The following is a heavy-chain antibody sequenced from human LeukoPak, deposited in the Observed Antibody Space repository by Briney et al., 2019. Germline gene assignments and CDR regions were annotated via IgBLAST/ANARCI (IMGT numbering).Heavy chain of an antibody. Sequence: GGSLRLSCAASGFTFSSYEMNWVRQAPGKGLEWVSYISSSGSTIYYADSVKGRFTISRDNAKNSLYLQMSSLRAEDTAVYYCATRLLVRAMAFDIWGQGTMVTVSS. CDR2: ISSSGSTI. D-gene: IGHD2-15*01. CDR1: GFTFSSYE. V-gene: IGHV3-48*03. CDR3: ATRLLVRAMAFDI. J-gene: IGHJ3*02.